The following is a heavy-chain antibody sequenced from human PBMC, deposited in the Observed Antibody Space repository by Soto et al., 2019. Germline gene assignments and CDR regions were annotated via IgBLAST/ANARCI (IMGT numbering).Heavy chain of an antibody. J-gene: IGHJ4*02. CDR1: GFSFSDYE. D-gene: IGHD1-1*01. V-gene: IGHV3-48*03. CDR2: IARDGETT. Sequence: GGSLRLSCEASGFSFSDYEINFFRHFPWEGLEWVAYIARDGETTFYADSVEGRFVVSRDNAKNSLFLQMDRLTGDDTAVYFCARDTPPAELDYWGQGSLVTVSS. CDR3: ARDTPPAELDY.